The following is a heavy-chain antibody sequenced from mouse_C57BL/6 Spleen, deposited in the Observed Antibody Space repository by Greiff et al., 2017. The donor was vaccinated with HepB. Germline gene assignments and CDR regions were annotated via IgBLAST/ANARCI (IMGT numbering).Heavy chain of an antibody. CDR2: INPSNGGT. V-gene: IGHV1-53*01. Sequence: QVQLKQPGTELVKPGASVKLSCKASGYTFTSYWMHWVKQRPGQGLEWIGNINPSNGGTNYNEKFKSKATLTVDKSSSTAYMQLSSLTSEDSAVYYCARGGTTVVACDYWGQGTTLTVSS. CDR3: ARGGTTVVACDY. J-gene: IGHJ2*01. CDR1: GYTFTSYW. D-gene: IGHD1-1*01.